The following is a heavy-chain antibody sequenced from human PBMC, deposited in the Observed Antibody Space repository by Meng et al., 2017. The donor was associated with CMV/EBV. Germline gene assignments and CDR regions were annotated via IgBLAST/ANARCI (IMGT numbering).Heavy chain of an antibody. Sequence: GSLRPSWAVHGGSSSGYYWSWTRQHPGKGLEWFGEINHSGSTKYHPTLKSRVTISVDTSKNQFSLKLSSVTAADTAVYYCARVFSHRGYSYGYFYYYVIDVWGQGTTVTVSS. CDR3: ARVFSHRGYSYGYFYYYVIDV. CDR2: INHSGST. J-gene: IGHJ6*02. D-gene: IGHD5-18*01. CDR1: GGSSSGYY. V-gene: IGHV4-34*01.